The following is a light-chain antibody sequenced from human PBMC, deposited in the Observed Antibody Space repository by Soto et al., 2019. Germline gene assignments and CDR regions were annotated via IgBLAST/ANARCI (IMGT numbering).Light chain of an antibody. J-gene: IGKJ2*01. CDR2: SAS. CDR3: QHSYRMTYT. CDR1: QGSSSY. Sequence: VIRLTQSPSLLSASTGDRVTIRCRMSQGSSSYLDWYQQKPGKAPKLLIVSASSLQRVVPSMFHGSGSGTDFTLTISSLQPADFGTYPCQHSYRMTYTFGLGTNVDIK. V-gene: IGKV1D-8*03.